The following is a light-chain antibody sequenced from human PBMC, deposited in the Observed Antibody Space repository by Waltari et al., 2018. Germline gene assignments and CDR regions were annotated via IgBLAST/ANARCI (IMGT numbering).Light chain of an antibody. CDR2: HDN. CDR3: QSADSSISYVV. V-gene: IGLV3-25*03. CDR1: ALPRQY. J-gene: IGLJ2*01. Sequence: SYELTQPPSVSVSPGQTARITCSGDALPRQYTYWYQQKPGQAPVLAIFHDNGRPSGIPERFSGSSSGLTVTLTISGVQAEDEADYYCQSADSSISYVVFGGGTKLTVL.